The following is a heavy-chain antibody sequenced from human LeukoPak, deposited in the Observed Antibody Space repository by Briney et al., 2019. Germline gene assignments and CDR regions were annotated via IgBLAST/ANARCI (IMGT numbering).Heavy chain of an antibody. J-gene: IGHJ4*02. CDR1: GGTFSGYA. V-gene: IGHV1-69*13. CDR3: ARGAGGYSGYDAHYYFDY. Sequence: SVKVSFKASGGTFSGYAIRWVRQAPGQGLEWMGGIIPIFGTANYAQKFQGRVTITADESTSTAYMELSSLRSEDTAVYYCARGAGGYSGYDAHYYFDYWRQGTLVTVSS. CDR2: IIPIFGTA. D-gene: IGHD5-12*01.